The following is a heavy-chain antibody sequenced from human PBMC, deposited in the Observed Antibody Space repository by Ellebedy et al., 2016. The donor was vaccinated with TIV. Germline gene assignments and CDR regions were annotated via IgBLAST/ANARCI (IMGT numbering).Heavy chain of an antibody. CDR2: IEPSGGSA. Sequence: ASVKVSCKASGYTFTSYYMHWVRQAPGQGLEWLGIIEPSGGSATYAQKFQGRVTMTRDTSTSTVYMELTGLRSEDTAMYYCARDTGRIAAAGLDFWGQGTLVTVSS. J-gene: IGHJ4*02. CDR3: ARDTGRIAAAGLDF. CDR1: GYTFTSYY. D-gene: IGHD6-25*01. V-gene: IGHV1-46*01.